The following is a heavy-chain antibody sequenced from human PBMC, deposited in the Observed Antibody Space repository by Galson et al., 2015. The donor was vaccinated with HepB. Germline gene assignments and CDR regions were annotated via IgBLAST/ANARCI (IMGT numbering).Heavy chain of an antibody. V-gene: IGHV4-39*01. CDR3: ARHVARGDGYSHRLFDY. Sequence: LSLTCTVSGDSISSSSYYWGWIRQPPGKGLEWIGSIYYTGSTYYNPSLKSRVTISVDKSRNQFSLKMNSVTAADTAVYYCARHVARGDGYSHRLFDYWGQGTLVTVSS. CDR2: IYYTGST. D-gene: IGHD5-24*01. CDR1: GDSISSSSYY. J-gene: IGHJ4*02.